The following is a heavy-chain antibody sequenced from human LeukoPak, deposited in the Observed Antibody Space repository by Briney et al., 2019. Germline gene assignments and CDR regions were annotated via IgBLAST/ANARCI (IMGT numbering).Heavy chain of an antibody. V-gene: IGHV3-23*01. CDR3: ARDRLTTVTTFHFDY. J-gene: IGHJ4*02. CDR2: ISGSGGST. CDR1: GFTFSSYA. D-gene: IGHD4-17*01. Sequence: GGSLRLSCAASGFTFSSYAMSWVRQAPGKGLEWVSAISGSGGSTYYADSVKGRFTISRDNSKNTLYLQVSSLRAEGTAMYYCARDRLTTVTTFHFDYWGQGTLVTVSS.